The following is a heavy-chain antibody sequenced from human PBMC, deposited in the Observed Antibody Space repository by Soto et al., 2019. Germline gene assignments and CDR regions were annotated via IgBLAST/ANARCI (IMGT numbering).Heavy chain of an antibody. J-gene: IGHJ6*02. Sequence: QITLKESGPTLVKPTQTLTLTCTFSGFSLSTSGVGVGWIRQPPGKALEWLALIYWDDDKRYSPSLKSRLTITQYTPKNQLVLTMTPTDPADTATYYCAHTREQWLVRLGYSSYGMDVWGQGTTVTVSS. CDR2: IYWDDDK. V-gene: IGHV2-5*02. CDR1: GFSLSTSGVG. D-gene: IGHD6-19*01. CDR3: AHTREQWLVRLGYSSYGMDV.